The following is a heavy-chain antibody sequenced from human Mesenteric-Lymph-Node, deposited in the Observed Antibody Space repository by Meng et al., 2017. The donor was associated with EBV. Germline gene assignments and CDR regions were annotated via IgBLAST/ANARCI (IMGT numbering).Heavy chain of an antibody. Sequence: QVQLVQAGADGKKPGASVNVSCNHSGYIFPNYGMSWVRKAPGQGLEWMGSISPYNDNTYDAEKFQGRVTMTTDTSTRTVYVELRSLRSDDTAVYYCAREGSGDGYNFDYWGQGTLVTVSS. D-gene: IGHD5-24*01. J-gene: IGHJ4*02. V-gene: IGHV1-18*01. CDR2: ISPYNDNT. CDR1: GYIFPNYG. CDR3: AREGSGDGYNFDY.